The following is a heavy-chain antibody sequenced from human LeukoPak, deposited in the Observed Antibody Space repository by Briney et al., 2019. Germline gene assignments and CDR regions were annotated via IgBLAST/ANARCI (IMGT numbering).Heavy chain of an antibody. V-gene: IGHV1-18*01. CDR1: GFTFTSYG. D-gene: IGHD2-21*02. J-gene: IGHJ4*02. CDR3: ARAVVTATFDY. Sequence: ASVKVSCKASGFTFTSYGISWVRQAPGQGLEWMGWISAYNGNTNYAQKLQGRVTMTTDTSTSTAYMELRRLRSDDTAVYYCARAVVTATFDYWGQGTLVTVSS. CDR2: ISAYNGNT.